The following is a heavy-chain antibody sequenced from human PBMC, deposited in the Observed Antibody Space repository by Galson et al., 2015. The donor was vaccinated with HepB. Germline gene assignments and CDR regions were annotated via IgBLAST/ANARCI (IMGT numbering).Heavy chain of an antibody. D-gene: IGHD3-10*01. CDR1: GGSISSSSYY. J-gene: IGHJ4*02. V-gene: IGHV4-39*07. CDR3: ARDGAEAVWFGELFNFDY. Sequence: ETLSLTCTVSGGSISSSSYYWGWIRQPPGKGLEWIGSIYYSGSTYYNPSLKSRVTISVDTSKNQFSLKLSSVTAADTAVYYCARDGAEAVWFGELFNFDYWGQGTLVTVSS. CDR2: IYYSGST.